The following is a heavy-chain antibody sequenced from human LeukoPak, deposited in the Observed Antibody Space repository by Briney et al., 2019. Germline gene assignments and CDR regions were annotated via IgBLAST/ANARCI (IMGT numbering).Heavy chain of an antibody. V-gene: IGHV3-23*01. CDR3: ANYRRIRGVILDY. CDR1: GFNFNTYG. CDR2: IRGSGGDT. D-gene: IGHD3-10*01. Sequence: GGSLRLSCAASGFNFNTYGMSWVRQVPGKGLEWVSAIRGSGGDTYYADSVKGRFPIPRDNSKNTLYLQMNSLRAEDTAVYYCANYRRIRGVILDYCGQGNLVTVSS. J-gene: IGHJ4*02.